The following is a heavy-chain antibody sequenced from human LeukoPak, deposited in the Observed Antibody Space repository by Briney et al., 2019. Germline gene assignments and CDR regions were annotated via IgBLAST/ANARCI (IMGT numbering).Heavy chain of an antibody. CDR3: ARGRLGDDDY. CDR2: ISSSSSYI. Sequence: RGSLRLSCAASGFTFSSYAMSWVRQAPGKGLEWVSSISSSSSYIYYADSVKGRFTISRDNAKNSLYLQMNSLRAEDTAVYYCARGRLGDDDYWGQGTLVTVSS. CDR1: GFTFSSYA. J-gene: IGHJ4*02. V-gene: IGHV3-21*01. D-gene: IGHD3-10*01.